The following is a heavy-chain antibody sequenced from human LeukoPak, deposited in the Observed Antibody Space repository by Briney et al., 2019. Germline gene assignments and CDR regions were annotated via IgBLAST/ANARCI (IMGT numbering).Heavy chain of an antibody. Sequence: SRTLSLTCAVSGGSISSGGYSWSWIRQPPGKGLEWIGYIYHSGSTYYNPSLKSRVTISVDRSKNQFSLKLSSVTAADTAVYYCARGTVTLVDYWGQGTLVTVSS. D-gene: IGHD4-17*01. J-gene: IGHJ4*02. CDR2: IYHSGST. CDR3: ARGTVTLVDY. V-gene: IGHV4-30-2*01. CDR1: GGSISSGGYS.